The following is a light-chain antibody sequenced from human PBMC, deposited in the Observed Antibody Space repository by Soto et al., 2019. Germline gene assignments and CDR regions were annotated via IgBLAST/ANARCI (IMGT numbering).Light chain of an antibody. CDR1: QSTSSY. CDR3: QQTYSTPRT. J-gene: IGKJ3*01. CDR2: AAS. V-gene: IGKV1-39*01. Sequence: DIPMTQSPSSLSASVGDRVTITCRASQSTSSYLNWYQQKPGKAPKLLIYAASSLQSGVPSRFSGSGSGTDFTLTISSLQPEDFATYYCQQTYSTPRTFGPGTKVDIK.